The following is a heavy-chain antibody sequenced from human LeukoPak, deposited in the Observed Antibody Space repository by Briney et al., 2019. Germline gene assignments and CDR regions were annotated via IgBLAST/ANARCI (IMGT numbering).Heavy chain of an antibody. D-gene: IGHD3-9*01. Sequence: PGGSLRLSCAASGFTLSSYAMSWVRQAPGKGLEWVSAISGSGGSTYYADSVKGRFTISRDNSKNTLYLQMNSLRAEDTAVYYCAKVGDYDILNGYSYYFDYWGQGTLVTASS. V-gene: IGHV3-23*01. CDR3: AKVGDYDILNGYSYYFDY. J-gene: IGHJ4*02. CDR1: GFTLSSYA. CDR2: ISGSGGST.